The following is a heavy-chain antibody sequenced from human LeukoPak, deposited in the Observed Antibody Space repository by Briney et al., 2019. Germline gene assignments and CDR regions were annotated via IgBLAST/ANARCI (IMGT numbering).Heavy chain of an antibody. CDR2: ISGDSSGNYI. Sequence: KTGGSLRLSCVASGFSFRLYSMNWVRQAPGKGLEWVSTISGDSSGNYIDYADSVKGRFTISRDNAKDSVFLQMNGLRDDDTAVYYCTREGGVGSWGQGTLVSVSS. V-gene: IGHV3-21*01. CDR1: GFSFRLYS. D-gene: IGHD3-16*01. J-gene: IGHJ5*01. CDR3: TREGGVGS.